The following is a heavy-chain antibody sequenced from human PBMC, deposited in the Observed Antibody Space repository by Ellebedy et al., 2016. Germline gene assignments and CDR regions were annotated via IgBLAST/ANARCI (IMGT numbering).Heavy chain of an antibody. CDR1: GGFISENY. CDR3: ARGLRFLEWLPIHWFDP. D-gene: IGHD3-3*01. CDR2: IYYSGST. Sequence: SETLSLTCTVSGGFISENYWNWIRQPPGKGLEWIGYIYYSGSTKYNLSLKSRVTISVDTSKNQFSLKLSSVTAADTAVYYCARGLRFLEWLPIHWFDPWGQGTLVTVSS. J-gene: IGHJ5*02. V-gene: IGHV4-59*12.